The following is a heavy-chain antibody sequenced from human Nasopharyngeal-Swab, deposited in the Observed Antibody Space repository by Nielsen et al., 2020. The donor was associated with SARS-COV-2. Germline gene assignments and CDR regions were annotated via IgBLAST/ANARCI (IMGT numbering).Heavy chain of an antibody. J-gene: IGHJ4*02. CDR2: IWYDGSNK. Sequence: VGQAAGKGLEWVAVIWYDGSNKYYADSVRGRFTISRDNSKNTLYLQMNSLRAEDTAVYYCASSPELGLQDYWGQGTLVTVSS. D-gene: IGHD4-11*01. V-gene: IGHV3-33*01. CDR3: ASSPELGLQDY.